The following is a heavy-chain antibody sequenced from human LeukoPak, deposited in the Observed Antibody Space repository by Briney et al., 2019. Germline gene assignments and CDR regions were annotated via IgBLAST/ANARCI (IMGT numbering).Heavy chain of an antibody. Sequence: GGSLRLSCAASGFTFSIYAMSWVRQAQGKGLQWVSSITSRGESTWYVDSVKGRFTITRDNSENTLYLQMRSLRAEDTAVYYCARDRPNYYGSDGHYYRRDGDYWGRGTLVSVSS. CDR1: GFTFSIYA. V-gene: IGHV3-23*01. CDR3: ARDRPNYYGSDGHYYRRDGDY. D-gene: IGHD3-22*01. CDR2: ITSRGEST. J-gene: IGHJ4*02.